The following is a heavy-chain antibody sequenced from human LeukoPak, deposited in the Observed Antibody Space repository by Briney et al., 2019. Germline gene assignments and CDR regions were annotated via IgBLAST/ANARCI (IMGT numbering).Heavy chain of an antibody. D-gene: IGHD3-22*01. CDR1: GYTFTNYC. J-gene: IGHJ4*02. Sequence: GASVNVSCTASGYTFTNYCIHWVRQAPGQGLEWVGWINAYNANTNYAQKLQGRVTMTTDTSTSTAYLEMRSLRSDDTAVYYCARDGTHYYDSSGYRWGQGTLVTVSS. V-gene: IGHV1-18*01. CDR3: ARDGTHYYDSSGYR. CDR2: INAYNANT.